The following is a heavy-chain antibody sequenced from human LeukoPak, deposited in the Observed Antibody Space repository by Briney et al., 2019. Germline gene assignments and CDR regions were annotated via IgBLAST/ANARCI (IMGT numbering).Heavy chain of an antibody. Sequence: SVKVSCKASGGTFTSSTISWVRQAPGQGLEWMGRIIPLFQTTKYAPKLQGRVTITADRSTSTAYMEVSSLTSEDTAVYYCARGPMTTAPLEYWGQGTLVTVSS. CDR1: GGTFTSST. J-gene: IGHJ4*02. CDR2: IIPLFQTT. V-gene: IGHV1-69*08. D-gene: IGHD4-17*01. CDR3: ARGPMTTAPLEY.